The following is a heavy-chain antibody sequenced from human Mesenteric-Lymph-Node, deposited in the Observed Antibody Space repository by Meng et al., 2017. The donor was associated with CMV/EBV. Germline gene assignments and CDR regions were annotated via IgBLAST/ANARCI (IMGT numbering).Heavy chain of an antibody. Sequence: TLSLPCAVYGGSFSGYYWSWIRQPPGKGLEWIGEINHSGSTNYNPSLKSRVTISVDTSKNQFSLKLSSVTAADTAVYYCARGPGSWGSWGQGTLVTVSS. CDR2: INHSGST. CDR1: GGSFSGYY. V-gene: IGHV4-34*01. D-gene: IGHD3-16*01. J-gene: IGHJ5*02. CDR3: ARGPGSWGS.